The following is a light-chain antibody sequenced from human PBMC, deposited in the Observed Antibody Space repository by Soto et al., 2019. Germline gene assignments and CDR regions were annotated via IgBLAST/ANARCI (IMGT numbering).Light chain of an antibody. CDR3: RAYDSSLSGPVV. V-gene: IGLV1-40*01. Sequence: QSVLTQPPSVSGAPGQRVTISCTGSSSNIGAGYDVHWYQQLPGTAPKLLIYGNSNPPSGVPDRFSCSTSGTSASLAITGLQAEDEADYYCRAYDSSLSGPVVFGGGTKLTVL. CDR1: SSNIGAGYD. CDR2: GNS. J-gene: IGLJ2*01.